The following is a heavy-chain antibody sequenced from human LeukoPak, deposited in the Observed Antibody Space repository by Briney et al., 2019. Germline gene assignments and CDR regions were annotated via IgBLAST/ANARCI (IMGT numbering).Heavy chain of an antibody. D-gene: IGHD6-19*01. CDR2: IYPGDSDT. V-gene: IGHV5-51*01. Sequence: GESLKISCKGSGYSFTSYWIGWVRQMPGKGLEWMGIIYPGDSDTRYSPSFQGRVTISADKSISTAYLQWSSLKASDTAMYYCASTDGGSSGWYYFDYWGQGTLVTVSS. CDR3: ASTDGGSSGWYYFDY. J-gene: IGHJ4*02. CDR1: GYSFTSYW.